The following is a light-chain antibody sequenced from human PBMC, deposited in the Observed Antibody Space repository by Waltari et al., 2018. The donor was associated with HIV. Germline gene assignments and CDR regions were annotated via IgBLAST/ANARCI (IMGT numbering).Light chain of an antibody. V-gene: IGLV1-44*01. J-gene: IGLJ2*01. CDR1: SSNIGNHS. Sequence: QSVLTQPPSVPAAPGQKVSISCSGSSSNIGNHSVNWYQQLPGTAPKLLIYTNDQRPSGVPDRFSGSKSGTSASLAITGLQSKDEADYYCAAWDDSLIGVIFGGGTKLTVL. CDR2: TND. CDR3: AAWDDSLIGVI.